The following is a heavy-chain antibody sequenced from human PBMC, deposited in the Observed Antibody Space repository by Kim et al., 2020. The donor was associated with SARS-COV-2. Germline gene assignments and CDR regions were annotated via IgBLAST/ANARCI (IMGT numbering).Heavy chain of an antibody. D-gene: IGHD6-25*01. J-gene: IGHJ4*02. V-gene: IGHV1-8*01. Sequence: PKNGNTGKAPTFQGRVTMTRNTSISTAYMELSSLRSEDTAVYYCARAADYWGQGTLVTVSS. CDR2: PKNGNT. CDR3: ARAADY.